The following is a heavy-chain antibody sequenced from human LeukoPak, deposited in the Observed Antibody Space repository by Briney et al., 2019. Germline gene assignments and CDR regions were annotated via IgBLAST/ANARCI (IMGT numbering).Heavy chain of an antibody. J-gene: IGHJ4*02. Sequence: GGSLRLSCAASGFTVSNKYMTWVRHAPGKGLEWVSYISSSGSTIYYADSVKGRFTISRDNAKNSLYLQMNSLRAEDTAVYYCARGWDGYNLDYWGQGTLVTVSS. V-gene: IGHV3-11*04. CDR1: GFTVSNKY. CDR2: ISSSGSTI. D-gene: IGHD5-24*01. CDR3: ARGWDGYNLDY.